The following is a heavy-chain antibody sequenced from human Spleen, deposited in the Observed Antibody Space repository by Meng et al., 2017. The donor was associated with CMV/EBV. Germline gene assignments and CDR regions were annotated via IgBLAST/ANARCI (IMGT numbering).Heavy chain of an antibody. D-gene: IGHD6-19*01. CDR2: IYYSGST. CDR1: GGSISSSSYY. Sequence: QPQSQGSGPGLVKPSGTLSLTCTVSGGSISSSSYYWGWIRQPPGKGLEWIGSIYYSGSTYYNPSLKSRVTISVDTSKNQFSLKLSSVTAADTAVYYCARGVGVAGGDNWFDPWGQGTLVTVSS. CDR3: ARGVGVAGGDNWFDP. J-gene: IGHJ5*02. V-gene: IGHV4-39*07.